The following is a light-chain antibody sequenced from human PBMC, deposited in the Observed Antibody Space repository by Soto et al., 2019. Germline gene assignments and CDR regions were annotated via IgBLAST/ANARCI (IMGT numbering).Light chain of an antibody. Sequence: EIVLTQSPATLSLSPGERATLSCRASQSVSSYLAWYQQKPGHAPRLLIYDASNRATGIPARFSGSGSGTDFTLTISRLEPEDFAVYYCQQYGSSPVTFGQGTKVDIK. CDR3: QQYGSSPVT. J-gene: IGKJ1*01. CDR1: QSVSSY. V-gene: IGKV3-20*01. CDR2: DAS.